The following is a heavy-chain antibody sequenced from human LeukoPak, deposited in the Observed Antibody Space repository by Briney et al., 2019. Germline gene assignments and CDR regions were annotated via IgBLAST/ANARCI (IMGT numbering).Heavy chain of an antibody. D-gene: IGHD3-10*01. CDR3: ARKNSGSKDDAFDI. CDR1: GYTFTNHG. Sequence: ASVKVSRKASGYTFTNHGISWVRQAPGQGLEWVGWISDHSRDGHYAQKFQGRVTMTSDTSATTAYMELRSLGSDDTAVYYCARKNSGSKDDAFDIWGQGTMVTVSA. CDR2: ISDHSRDG. V-gene: IGHV1-18*01. J-gene: IGHJ3*02.